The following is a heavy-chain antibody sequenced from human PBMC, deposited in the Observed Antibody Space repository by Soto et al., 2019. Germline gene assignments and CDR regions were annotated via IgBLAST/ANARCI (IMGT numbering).Heavy chain of an antibody. CDR1: GGPVSSRSYW. Sequence: SETLSLTCTVSGGPVSSRSYWWTWIRQSPGRGLEWIGSLYYSGSTKYNPSLKSRVSTSVDTSKSQFSLTLTSVTAADTAVYYCARDQRDDYAWGPKGVFDQRGPGTLVTVSS. CDR2: LYYSGST. V-gene: IGHV4-61*01. D-gene: IGHD3-16*01. J-gene: IGHJ4*02. CDR3: ARDQRDDYAWGPKGVFDQ.